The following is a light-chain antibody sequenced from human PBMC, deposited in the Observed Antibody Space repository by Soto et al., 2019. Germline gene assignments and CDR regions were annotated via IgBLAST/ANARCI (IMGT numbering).Light chain of an antibody. Sequence: EIVLTQSPATLSLSPGERATLSCRASQSASTYLAWYQQKGGQAPRLLIYDTSNRATGIPARFSGSGSGTDFTLTISSLEPEDFAVYYCQQRCQQRSNWPPEYTFGQGTKLEIK. CDR1: QSASTY. V-gene: IGKV3-11*01. CDR2: DTS. CDR3: QQRCQQRSNWPPEYT. J-gene: IGKJ2*01.